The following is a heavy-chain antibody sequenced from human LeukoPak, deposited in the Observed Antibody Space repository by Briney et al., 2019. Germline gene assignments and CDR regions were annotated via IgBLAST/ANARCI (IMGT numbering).Heavy chain of an antibody. V-gene: IGHV5-51*01. D-gene: IGHD3-9*01. Sequence: GGSLEISFKGSGYSFTSYWIGRGRQMPGKGLEWMGIIYPGESDTRYSPSFQGQVTISADKSISTAYLQWSSLKASDTAMYYCARSRGILTGRYYYYYGMDVWGQGTTVTVSS. J-gene: IGHJ6*02. CDR3: ARSRGILTGRYYYYYGMDV. CDR2: IYPGESDT. CDR1: GYSFTSYW.